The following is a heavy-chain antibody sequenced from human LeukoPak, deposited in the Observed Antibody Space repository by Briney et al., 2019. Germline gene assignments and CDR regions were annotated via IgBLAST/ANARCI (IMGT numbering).Heavy chain of an antibody. CDR2: INPNSGGT. Sequence: ASVKVSCKASGYTFTGYYMHWVRQAPGQGLEWMGWINPNSGGTNYAQKFQGRVTMTRDTSISTAYMELSRLRSDDTAVYYCARAGQITIFGGGHFFDYWGQGTLVTVSS. CDR1: GYTFTGYY. CDR3: ARAGQITIFGGGHFFDY. J-gene: IGHJ4*02. V-gene: IGHV1-2*02. D-gene: IGHD3-3*01.